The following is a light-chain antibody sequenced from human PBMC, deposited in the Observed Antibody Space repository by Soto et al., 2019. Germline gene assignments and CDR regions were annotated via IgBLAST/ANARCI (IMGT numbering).Light chain of an antibody. V-gene: IGLV2-11*01. CDR3: CSYAGSYKF. J-gene: IGLJ1*01. CDR2: DVS. CDR1: SSDVGGYNY. Sequence: QSALTQPRSVSGSPGQSVTISCTGTSSDVGGYNYVSWYQQHPGKAPKLMIYDVSKRPSGGPDRFSGSKSGNTASLTISRLKAEEGGDYYCCSYAGSYKFFGTGTKVTVL.